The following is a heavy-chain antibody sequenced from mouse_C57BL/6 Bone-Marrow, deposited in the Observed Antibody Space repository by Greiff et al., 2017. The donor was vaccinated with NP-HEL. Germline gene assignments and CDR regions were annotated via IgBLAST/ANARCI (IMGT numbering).Heavy chain of an antibody. J-gene: IGHJ3*01. CDR2: IYWDDDK. D-gene: IGHD2-5*01. Sequence: QVQLKESGPGILQSSQTLSLTCSFSGFSLSTSGLGVSWLRQPSGKGLEWLAHIYWDDDKRYHPSLKSRVTISKDTSRNQVFLKITSVDTADTATYYCARSSDYSNYQFAYWGQGTLVTVSA. CDR1: GFSLSTSGLG. V-gene: IGHV8-12*01. CDR3: ARSSDYSNYQFAY.